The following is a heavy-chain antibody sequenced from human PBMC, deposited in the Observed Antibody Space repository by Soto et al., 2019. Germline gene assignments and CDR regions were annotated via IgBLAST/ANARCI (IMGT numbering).Heavy chain of an antibody. V-gene: IGHV3-30*18. J-gene: IGHJ4*02. CDR1: GFTFSSYG. Sequence: QVQLVESGGGVVQPGRSLRLSCAASGFTFSSYGMHWVRQAPGKGLEWVAVISYDGSNKYYADSVKGRFTISRDNSKNTLYLQMNSLRAEDTAVYYCAKVYGAYFRGGPFDYWGQGTLVTVSS. CDR2: ISYDGSNK. D-gene: IGHD4-17*01. CDR3: AKVYGAYFRGGPFDY.